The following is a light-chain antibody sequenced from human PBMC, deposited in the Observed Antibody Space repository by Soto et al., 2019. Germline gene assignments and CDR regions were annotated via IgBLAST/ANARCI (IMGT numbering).Light chain of an antibody. CDR3: SAYTRSSTLYV. CDR1: SSDVGDYNY. CDR2: EVS. V-gene: IGLV2-14*01. J-gene: IGLJ1*01. Sequence: QSALTQPASVSGSPGQSITISCTGTSSDVGDYNYVSWYQQHPGKAPKLMIYEVSNRPSGVSNRFSGSKSGNTASLTISGLQAEDEAYYYCSAYTRSSTLYVFGTGTKLTV.